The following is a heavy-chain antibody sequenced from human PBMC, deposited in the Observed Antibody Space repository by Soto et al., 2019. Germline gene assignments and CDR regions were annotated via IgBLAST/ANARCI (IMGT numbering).Heavy chain of an antibody. CDR1: GVSISSYY. D-gene: IGHD2-15*01. CDR3: ARHRVAATPPNWFDP. CDR2: IYYSGST. Sequence: PSETLSLTCTVSGVSISSYYWSWIRQPPGKGLEWIGYIYYSGSTNYNPSLKSRVTISVDTSKNQFSLKLSSVTAADTAVYYCARHRVAATPPNWFDPWGQGTLVTVSS. J-gene: IGHJ5*02. V-gene: IGHV4-59*08.